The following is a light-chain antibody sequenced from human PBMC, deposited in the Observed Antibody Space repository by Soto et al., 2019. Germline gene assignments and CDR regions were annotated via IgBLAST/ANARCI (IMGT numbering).Light chain of an antibody. V-gene: IGKV3-20*01. J-gene: IGKJ3*01. CDR1: QNVYINS. Sequence: EVVLTQSPGTLSLSPGERATISCRASQNVYINSLAWYQQKPGQPPRLLIYGASTRAAAIPDRFSGSGSGADFALSIDGLEPEDFAIYYCQQYGDSPLTFGPGTRVD. CDR2: GAS. CDR3: QQYGDSPLT.